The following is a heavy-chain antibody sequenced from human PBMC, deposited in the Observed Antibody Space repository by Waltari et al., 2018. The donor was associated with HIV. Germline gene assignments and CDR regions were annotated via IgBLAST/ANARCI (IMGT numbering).Heavy chain of an antibody. V-gene: IGHV3-21*02. Sequence: EVQLVESGGGLVKPGGSLRLSCTASGLTFSTDPMNWFRQAPWKGLGVVSSISSGTSYIYDADSGTGRFTVSRDNAKNSLFLQMNSLRADDTAVYYCARQQLGSGALDLWGQGTLVTVSS. CDR1: GLTFSTDP. D-gene: IGHD3-10*02. CDR3: ARQQLGSGALDL. J-gene: IGHJ4*02. CDR2: ISSGTSYI.